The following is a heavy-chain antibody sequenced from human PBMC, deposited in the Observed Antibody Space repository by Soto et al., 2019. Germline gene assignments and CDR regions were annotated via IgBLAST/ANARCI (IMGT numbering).Heavy chain of an antibody. CDR3: AREDKPGGYTPPGTSGFDS. V-gene: IGHV1-69*12. Sequence: QVQLVQAGAEVKKPGSSVKVSCKASGGTFSTYAISWVRQAPGQGLEWMGGIIPIYGTANYAQKFQGRLTMTAGESTSTVYMELSSLRSDDTAVYYCAREDKPGGYTPPGTSGFDSWGQGTLVTVSS. CDR1: GGTFSTYA. D-gene: IGHD5-12*01. J-gene: IGHJ4*02. CDR2: IIPIYGTA.